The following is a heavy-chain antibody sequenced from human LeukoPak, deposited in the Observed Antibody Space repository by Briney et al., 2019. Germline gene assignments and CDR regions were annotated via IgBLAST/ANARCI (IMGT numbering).Heavy chain of an antibody. CDR3: AIPNDFSDLRI. D-gene: IGHD3-3*01. CDR2: MNPNSGNA. J-gene: IGHJ3*02. CDR1: RYTFTSYD. Sequence: ASVKVSCKASRYTFTSYDINWVRQATGQGLEWMGWMNPNSGNAGYAQKFQGRVTITRNTSISTAYMELSSLRSEDTAVYYCAIPNDFSDLRIWGQGTMVTVSS. V-gene: IGHV1-8*03.